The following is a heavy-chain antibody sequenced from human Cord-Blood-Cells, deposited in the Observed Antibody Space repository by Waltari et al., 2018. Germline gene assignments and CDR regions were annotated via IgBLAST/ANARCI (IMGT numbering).Heavy chain of an antibody. V-gene: IGHV4-4*07. CDR2: IYTSGST. CDR3: ARDWGIAAAGTWGGYYMDV. J-gene: IGHJ6*03. Sequence: QVQLQESGPGLVKPSETLSLTCTVSGGSISSYYWSWIRQPAGKGLEWIGRIYTSGSTDCTPTRRRRVAMSVETSKNRFSLKLSSVTAADTAVYYCARDWGIAAAGTWGGYYMDVWGKGTTVTVSS. CDR1: GGSISSYY. D-gene: IGHD6-13*01.